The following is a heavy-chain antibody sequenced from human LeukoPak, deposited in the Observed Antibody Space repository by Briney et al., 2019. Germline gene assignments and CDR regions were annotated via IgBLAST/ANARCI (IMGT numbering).Heavy chain of an antibody. CDR2: INPSGGST. CDR3: ARDGASGGATTNPNFDY. J-gene: IGHJ4*02. D-gene: IGHD1-26*01. CDR1: GYTFTSYY. Sequence: ASVKVSCKASGYTFTSYYMHWVRQAPGQGLEWVGIINPSGGSTSYAQKFQGRVTMTRGMSTSTVYMELSSLRSEDTAVYYCARDGASGGATTNPNFDYWGQGTLVTVSS. V-gene: IGHV1-46*01.